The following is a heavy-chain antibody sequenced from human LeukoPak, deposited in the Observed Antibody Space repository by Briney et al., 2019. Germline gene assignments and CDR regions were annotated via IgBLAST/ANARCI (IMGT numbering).Heavy chain of an antibody. Sequence: SEALSLTCTVSGGSISSSSYYWGWIRQPPGKGLEWIGSIYYSGSTYYNPSLKSRVTISVDTSKNQFSLKLSSVTAADTAVYYCARPRGRMTTVTDWGQGTLVTVSS. CDR1: GGSISSSSYY. V-gene: IGHV4-39*01. J-gene: IGHJ4*02. CDR2: IYYSGST. CDR3: ARPRGRMTTVTD. D-gene: IGHD4-11*01.